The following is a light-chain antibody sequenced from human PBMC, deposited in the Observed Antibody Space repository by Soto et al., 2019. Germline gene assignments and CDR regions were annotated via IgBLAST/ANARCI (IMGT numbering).Light chain of an antibody. CDR3: QQYNGDSRG. J-gene: IGKJ1*01. CDR2: NAA. V-gene: IGKV1-5*01. Sequence: DIPMTQSPSTLSASVGDRVTISCRASQNINIWLAWYQQKPGKAPKLLIDNAAYLESWVPSRCSGSGSGTEFTLTIGSLQPDDFAIDYCQQYNGDSRGFGQGTKVELK. CDR1: QNINIW.